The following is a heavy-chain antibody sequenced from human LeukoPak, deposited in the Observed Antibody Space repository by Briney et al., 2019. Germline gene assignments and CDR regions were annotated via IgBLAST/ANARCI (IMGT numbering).Heavy chain of an antibody. CDR3: ARGEYSSPRSRGYYFDY. D-gene: IGHD6-6*01. Sequence: GGSLRLSCAASGFTVSSNYMSWVRQAPGRGLEWVSVIYSGGSTYYADSVKGRFTISRDNSKNTLYLQMNSLRAEDTAVYYCARGEYSSPRSRGYYFDYWGQGTLVTVSS. CDR2: IYSGGST. CDR1: GFTVSSNY. V-gene: IGHV3-53*05. J-gene: IGHJ4*02.